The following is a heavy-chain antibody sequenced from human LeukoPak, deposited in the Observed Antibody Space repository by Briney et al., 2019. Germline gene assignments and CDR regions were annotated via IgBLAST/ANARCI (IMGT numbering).Heavy chain of an antibody. CDR1: GGSFSAYY. CDR2: INHSRSI. V-gene: IGHV4-34*01. Sequence: SETLSLTCAVYGGSFSAYYWSWIRQPPGKGLEWIGEINHSRSINYNPSLKSRVTISVDTSKNQFSLKLGSVTAADTAVYYCARKARSYSTTWQTRGGNWFDPWGQGTLVTVSS. D-gene: IGHD6-13*01. CDR3: ARKARSYSTTWQTRGGNWFDP. J-gene: IGHJ5*02.